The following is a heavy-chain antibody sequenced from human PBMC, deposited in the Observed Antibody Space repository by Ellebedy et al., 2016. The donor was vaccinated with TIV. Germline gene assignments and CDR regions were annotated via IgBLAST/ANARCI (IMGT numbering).Heavy chain of an antibody. V-gene: IGHV3-30-3*01. Sequence: GESLKISCAASGFTFSTYAMHWVRQAPGKGLEWVTVISYDGGDEYYADSVKGRFTISIDNSKNTLYLQMNSLRAEDTAVYYCERDRETWSGDPTGLDYWGQGTLVTVSS. J-gene: IGHJ4*02. CDR1: GFTFSTYA. D-gene: IGHD3-10*01. CDR2: ISYDGGDE. CDR3: ERDRETWSGDPTGLDY.